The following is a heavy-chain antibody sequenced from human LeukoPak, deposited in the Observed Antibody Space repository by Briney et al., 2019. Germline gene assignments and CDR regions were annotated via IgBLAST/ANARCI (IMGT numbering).Heavy chain of an antibody. J-gene: IGHJ6*03. CDR1: GFTFDDYA. CDR2: ISWNSGSI. Sequence: GGSLRLSCAASGFTFDDYAMHWVRQAPGKGLEWVSGISWNSGSIGYADSVKGRFTISRDNSKNTLYLQMNSLRAEDTAVYYCAKGIAAAGALLIDYYMDVWGKGTTVTISS. V-gene: IGHV3-9*01. D-gene: IGHD6-13*01. CDR3: AKGIAAAGALLIDYYMDV.